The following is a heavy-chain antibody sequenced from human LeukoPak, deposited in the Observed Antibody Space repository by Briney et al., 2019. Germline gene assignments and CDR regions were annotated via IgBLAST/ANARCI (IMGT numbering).Heavy chain of an antibody. J-gene: IGHJ6*02. V-gene: IGHV3-30*18. Sequence: PGGSLRLSCAASGFTFSSYGMHWVRQAPGKGLEWVAVISYDGSNKYYADSVKGRFTISRDNSKNTLYLQMNSLRAEDTAVYYCAKVTVPRPAYYYYYGMDVWGQGTTVTVSS. CDR2: ISYDGSNK. CDR3: AKVTVPRPAYYYYYGMDV. D-gene: IGHD2-2*01. CDR1: GFTFSSYG.